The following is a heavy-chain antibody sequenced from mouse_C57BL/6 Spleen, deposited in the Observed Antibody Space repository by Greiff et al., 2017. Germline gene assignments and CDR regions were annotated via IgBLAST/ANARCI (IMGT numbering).Heavy chain of an antibody. V-gene: IGHV5-12*01. D-gene: IGHD2-3*01. Sequence: EVMLVESGGGLVQPGGSLKLSCAASGFTFSDYYMYWVRQTPEKRLEWVAYISNGGGSTYYPDTVKGRFTISRDNAKNTLYLQMSRLKSEDTAMYYCARNYDGYYYAMDYWGQGTSVTVSS. CDR1: GFTFSDYY. CDR2: ISNGGGST. CDR3: ARNYDGYYYAMDY. J-gene: IGHJ4*01.